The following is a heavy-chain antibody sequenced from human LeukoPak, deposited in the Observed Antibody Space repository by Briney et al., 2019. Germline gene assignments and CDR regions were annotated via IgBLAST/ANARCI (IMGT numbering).Heavy chain of an antibody. J-gene: IGHJ5*02. Sequence: SETLSLTCTVSGGSISGYYWSWIRQHPGKGLEWIGYIYYSGSTYYNPSLKSRVTISVDTSKNQFSLKLSSVTAADTAVYYCARDSGTTVTSWFDPWGQGTLVTVSS. D-gene: IGHD4-17*01. CDR1: GGSISGYY. CDR2: IYYSGST. V-gene: IGHV4-59*06. CDR3: ARDSGTTVTSWFDP.